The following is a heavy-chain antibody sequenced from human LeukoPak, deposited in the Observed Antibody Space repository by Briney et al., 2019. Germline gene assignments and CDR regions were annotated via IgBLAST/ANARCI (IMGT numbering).Heavy chain of an antibody. CDR1: GYTFTGYY. V-gene: IGHV1-2*02. CDR3: ARDRGGSFDY. Sequence: ASVKVSCKASGYTFTGYYMHWVRQAPGQGLEWMGWINPNSGGTNYAQKFQGRVTMTRDTSTSTAYMELRSLRSDDTAVYYCARDRGGSFDYWGQGTLVTVSS. J-gene: IGHJ4*02. D-gene: IGHD1-26*01. CDR2: INPNSGGT.